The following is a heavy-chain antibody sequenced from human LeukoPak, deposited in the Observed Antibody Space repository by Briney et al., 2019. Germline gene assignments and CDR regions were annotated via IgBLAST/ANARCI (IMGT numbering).Heavy chain of an antibody. CDR3: ARSYSGYFDY. Sequence: SETLSLTCTVSGGSISSYYWSWIRQPPGKGLEWIGYIYYSGSTNYNPTLKSRVTISVDTSKNQFSLKLSSVTAADTAVYYCARSYSGYFDYWGQGTLVTVSS. CDR1: GGSISSYY. CDR2: IYYSGST. V-gene: IGHV4-59*01. D-gene: IGHD1-26*01. J-gene: IGHJ4*02.